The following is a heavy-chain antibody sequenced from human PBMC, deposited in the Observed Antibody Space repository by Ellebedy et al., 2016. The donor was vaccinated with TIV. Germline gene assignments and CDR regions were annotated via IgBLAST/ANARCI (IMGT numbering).Heavy chain of an antibody. D-gene: IGHD5-12*01. CDR2: ISGYNGNT. CDR3: ASGRGLRSPLDY. Sequence: AASVTVSCKPSGYTSSGYGITWVRQAPGQGLEWMGWISGYNGNTHYGHNLQDRVTMTTDTSTGTAYLELRSLRSDDTAVYYCASGRGLRSPLDYWGQGTLVTVSS. CDR1: GYTSSGYG. V-gene: IGHV1-18*01. J-gene: IGHJ4*02.